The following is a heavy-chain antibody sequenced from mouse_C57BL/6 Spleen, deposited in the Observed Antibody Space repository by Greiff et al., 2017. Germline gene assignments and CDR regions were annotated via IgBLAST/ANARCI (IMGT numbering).Heavy chain of an antibody. J-gene: IGHJ1*03. CDR3: TLTTVVVYWYFDV. D-gene: IGHD1-1*01. V-gene: IGHV14-4*01. Sequence: EVQLQQSGAELVRPGASVKLSCTASGFNIKDDYMHWVKQRPEQGLEWIGWIGPENGDTEYASKFQGKATITADTSSNTAYLQLSSLPSEDTAVYYCTLTTVVVYWYFDVWGTGTTVTVSS. CDR2: IGPENGDT. CDR1: GFNIKDDY.